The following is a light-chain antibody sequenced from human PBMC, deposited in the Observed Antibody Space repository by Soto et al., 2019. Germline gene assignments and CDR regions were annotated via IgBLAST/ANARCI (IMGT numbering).Light chain of an antibody. CDR1: QGIGNE. Sequence: DIQMTQSPSSLSASVGDRVTITCRASQGIGNELGWYQQKPGKAPKRLIYDASSLQGGVPSRFSGGGSGTEFTLTSSSLQPEDFEMYHCLQHKNYPWTFGQGTKVEIK. J-gene: IGKJ1*01. CDR3: LQHKNYPWT. V-gene: IGKV1-17*01. CDR2: DAS.